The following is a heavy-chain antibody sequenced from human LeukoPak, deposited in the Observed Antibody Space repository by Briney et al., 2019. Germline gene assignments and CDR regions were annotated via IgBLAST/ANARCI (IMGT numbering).Heavy chain of an antibody. Sequence: SVKVSCKASGGTFSSYAISWVRQAPGQGLEWMGGIIPIFGTANYAQKFQGRVTITADESTSTAYMEPSSLRSEDTAVYYCVVRLLGSGYEFDYWGQGTLVTVSS. V-gene: IGHV1-69*13. J-gene: IGHJ4*02. CDR3: VVRLLGSGYEFDY. CDR2: IIPIFGTA. D-gene: IGHD5-12*01. CDR1: GGTFSSYA.